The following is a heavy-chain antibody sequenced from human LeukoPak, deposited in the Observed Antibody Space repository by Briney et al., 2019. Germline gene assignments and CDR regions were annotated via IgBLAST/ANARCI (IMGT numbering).Heavy chain of an antibody. CDR1: GFTFSSYW. CDR3: ARGGRTRLPQVGYSGYASYYYYYYMDV. D-gene: IGHD5-12*01. CDR2: ISYDGSNK. Sequence: GGSLRLSCAASGFTFSSYWMSWVRQAPGKGLEWVAVISYDGSNKYYADSVKGRFTISRDNSKNTLYLQMNSLRAEDTAVYYCARGGRTRLPQVGYSGYASYYYYYYMDVWGKGTTVTVSS. V-gene: IGHV3-30-3*01. J-gene: IGHJ6*03.